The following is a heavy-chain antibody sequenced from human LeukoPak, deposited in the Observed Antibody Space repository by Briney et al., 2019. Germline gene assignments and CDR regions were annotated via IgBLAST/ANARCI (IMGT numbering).Heavy chain of an antibody. CDR3: ARENSSSPTGLYYYYYMDV. J-gene: IGHJ6*03. D-gene: IGHD6-6*01. Sequence: GGSLRLSCAASGFTFSSYGMHWVRQAPGKGLEWVANIKQDGSEKYYVDSVKGRFTISRDNAKNSLYLQMNSLRAEDTAVYYCARENSSSPTGLYYYYYMDVWGKGTTVTVSS. CDR1: GFTFSSYG. CDR2: IKQDGSEK. V-gene: IGHV3-7*01.